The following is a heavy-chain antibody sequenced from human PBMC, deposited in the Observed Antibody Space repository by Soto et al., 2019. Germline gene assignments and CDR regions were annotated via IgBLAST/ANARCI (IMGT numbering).Heavy chain of an antibody. D-gene: IGHD6-13*01. CDR3: ARYGRSSSWKGDYYYYMDV. Sequence: SETLSLTCSVSGGSISSSNWWSWVRQPPGKGLEWIGEIYHSGSTNYNPSLKSRVTISVDKSKNQFSLKLSSVTAADTAVYYCARYGRSSSWKGDYYYYMDVWGKGTTVTVSS. V-gene: IGHV4-4*02. CDR1: GGSISSSNW. CDR2: IYHSGST. J-gene: IGHJ6*03.